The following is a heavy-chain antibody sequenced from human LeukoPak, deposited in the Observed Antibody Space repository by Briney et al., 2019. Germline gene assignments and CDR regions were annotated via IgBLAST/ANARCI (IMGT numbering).Heavy chain of an antibody. V-gene: IGHV3-53*01. CDR3: ARLRWDFYGMDV. J-gene: IGHJ6*02. Sequence: QPGGSLRLSCAASGLNVSSNYMSWVRQATGKGLEWVSVIYSGGRTYYADSVKGRFTISRDNSKNTLYLQMNSLRAEDTAVYYCARLRWDFYGMDVWGQGTTVTVSS. CDR1: GLNVSSNY. CDR2: IYSGGRT. D-gene: IGHD3-3*01.